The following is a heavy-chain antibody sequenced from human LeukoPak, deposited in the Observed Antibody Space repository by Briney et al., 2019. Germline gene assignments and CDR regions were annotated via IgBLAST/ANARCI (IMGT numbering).Heavy chain of an antibody. J-gene: IGHJ4*02. V-gene: IGHV3-23*01. CDR1: GSPFRNYG. D-gene: IGHD5-18*01. CDR2: ISGGGDGA. CDR3: AKRTRGYSYGTLDY. Sequence: GGSRSSSCEALGSPFRNYGLTWARRLPGRGLEWASTISGGGDGALYADSVKGRFTISRDNSKNTLFLQMNSLRAEDTAVYYCAKRTRGYSYGTLDYWGQGTLVTVSS.